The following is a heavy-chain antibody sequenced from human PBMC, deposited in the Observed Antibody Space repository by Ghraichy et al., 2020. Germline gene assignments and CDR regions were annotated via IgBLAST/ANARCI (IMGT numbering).Heavy chain of an antibody. V-gene: IGHV4-59*11. J-gene: IGHJ4*02. D-gene: IGHD6-13*01. Sequence: LNISCTVSGGSISSLYWSWIRQPPGKGLEWIGYIYYSGSTSYNPSLKSRVAISIDTSKNQFSLNLSSVTAADTAVYYCARGRMSSTRTSLEYWGQGTLVTVSS. CDR2: IYYSGST. CDR3: ARGRMSSTRTSLEY. CDR1: GGSISSLY.